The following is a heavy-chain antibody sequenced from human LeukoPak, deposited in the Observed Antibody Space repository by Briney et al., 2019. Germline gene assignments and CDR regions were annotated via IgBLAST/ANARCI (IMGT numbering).Heavy chain of an antibody. J-gene: IGHJ6*03. Sequence: SETLSLTCTVSGGSISSYYWSWIRQPPGKGLEWIGNIYYSGSTNYNPSLKSRVAISLDTSKNQFSLKLSSVTAADTAVYYCARGLDYDILTGYYRYYYMDVWGKGTTVTISS. V-gene: IGHV4-59*01. CDR2: IYYSGST. CDR1: GGSISSYY. D-gene: IGHD3-9*01. CDR3: ARGLDYDILTGYYRYYYMDV.